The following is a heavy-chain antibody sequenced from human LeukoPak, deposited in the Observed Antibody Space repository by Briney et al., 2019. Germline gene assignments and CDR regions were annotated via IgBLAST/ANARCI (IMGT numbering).Heavy chain of an antibody. CDR2: IKQDGSEK. CDR1: GFTFSSYW. D-gene: IGHD7-27*01. V-gene: IGHV3-7*01. Sequence: GGSLRLSCAASGFTFSSYWMSWVRQAPGKGLEWVANIKQDGSEKYYVDSVKGRFTISRDNAKNSLYLQMNSLRAEDTAVYYCARVTGEDYYYYYMDVWGKGTTVTVSS. CDR3: ARVTGEDYYYYYMDV. J-gene: IGHJ6*03.